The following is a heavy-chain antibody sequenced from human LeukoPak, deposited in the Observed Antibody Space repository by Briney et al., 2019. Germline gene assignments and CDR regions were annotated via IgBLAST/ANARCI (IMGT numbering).Heavy chain of an antibody. CDR2: IYTSGST. Sequence: SETLSLTCTVSGGSISSYYWSWIRQPAGKGLEWIGRIYTSGSTNYNPSLKSRVTMSVNTSKNQFSLKLSSVTAADTAVYYCAREGRYYNWYFDLWGRGTLVTVSS. V-gene: IGHV4-4*07. J-gene: IGHJ2*01. CDR1: GGSISSYY. CDR3: AREGRYYNWYFDL. D-gene: IGHD3-9*01.